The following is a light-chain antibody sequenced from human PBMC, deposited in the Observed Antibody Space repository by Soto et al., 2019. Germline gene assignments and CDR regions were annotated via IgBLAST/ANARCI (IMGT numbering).Light chain of an antibody. CDR3: MIWHNSAYV. Sequence: QPVLTQPSSLSASPGASASLTCTLRSGINVGTYRIYWYQQKPGSPPQYLLNYMSDSDRQWGSGVPSRFSAFKDASGNAGILLISGLQSEDEAAYYCMIWHNSAYVFGTGTKVTVL. J-gene: IGLJ1*01. CDR1: SGINVGTYR. CDR2: YMSDSDR. V-gene: IGLV5-45*03.